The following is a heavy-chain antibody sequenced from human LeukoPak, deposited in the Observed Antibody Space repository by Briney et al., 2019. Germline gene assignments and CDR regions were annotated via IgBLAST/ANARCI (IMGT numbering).Heavy chain of an antibody. CDR2: IYYSGST. V-gene: IGHV4-59*02. CDR1: GGSVSGYF. D-gene: IGHD3-3*01. CDR3: ARDSLTYYDFWDYGMDV. J-gene: IGHJ6*02. Sequence: SETLPLTCTVSGGSVSGYFWSWIRQPPGKGLEWIGYIYYSGSTYYNPSLKSRVTISVDTSKNQFSLKLSSVTAADTAVYYCARDSLTYYDFWDYGMDVWGQGTTVTVSS.